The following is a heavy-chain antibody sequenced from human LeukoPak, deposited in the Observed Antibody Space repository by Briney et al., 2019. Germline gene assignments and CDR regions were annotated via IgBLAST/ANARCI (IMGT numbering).Heavy chain of an antibody. V-gene: IGHV4-4*07. Sequence: SETLSLTCTVSGGSISSYYWSWIRQPAGKGLEWIGRIYTSGSTNYNPSLKSRVTMSVDTSKNQFSLKLSSVTAADTAVYYCARTGSYYYDSSGYYYEDYWGQGTLVTVSS. CDR2: IYTSGST. J-gene: IGHJ4*02. CDR1: GGSISSYY. D-gene: IGHD3-22*01. CDR3: ARTGSYYYDSSGYYYEDY.